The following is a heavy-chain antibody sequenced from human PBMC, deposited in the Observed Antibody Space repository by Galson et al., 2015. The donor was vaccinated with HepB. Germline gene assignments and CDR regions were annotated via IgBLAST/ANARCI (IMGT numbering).Heavy chain of an antibody. CDR1: GDSVSSNTAA. CDR2: TYYRSKWYQ. CDR3: ARVRTRRPPHYYYGLDV. V-gene: IGHV6-1*01. J-gene: IGHJ6*02. Sequence: CAISGDSVSSNTAAWNWIRQSPSRGLEWLGRTYYRSKWYQDYAVSVKSRMTINSDTSKNQFSPHLNSVTPEDTAVYYCARVRTRRPPHYYYGLDVWGHGTTVTVSS.